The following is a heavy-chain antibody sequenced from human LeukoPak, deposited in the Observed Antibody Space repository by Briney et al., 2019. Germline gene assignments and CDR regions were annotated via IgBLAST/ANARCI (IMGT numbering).Heavy chain of an antibody. V-gene: IGHV3-7*01. CDR3: ARQPIYEAYFDF. CDR1: GFPFDRYW. D-gene: IGHD3-16*01. Sequence: GGTLRLSCAASGFPFDRYWMSWVRLAPGKGLEWVANIKHDGSEKTFVDSVKGRFTISRDNAENSLYLQMNSLRAEDTAVYYCARQPIYEAYFDFWGQGTLVTVSS. CDR2: IKHDGSEK. J-gene: IGHJ4*02.